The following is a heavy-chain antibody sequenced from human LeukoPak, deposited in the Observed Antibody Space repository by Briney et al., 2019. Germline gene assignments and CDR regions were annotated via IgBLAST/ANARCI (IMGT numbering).Heavy chain of an antibody. CDR1: GDSISSGNW. Sequence: PSGTLSLTCVVSGDSISSGNWWSWVRQPPGKGLEWIGEIYHSGDVNYNPSLKSRVTISADKSKNQFSLKLGSVTAADTAVYYCARLCSGDSCSSYFDYWGQGTLVTVSS. CDR2: IYHSGDV. J-gene: IGHJ4*02. V-gene: IGHV4-4*02. D-gene: IGHD2-15*01. CDR3: ARLCSGDSCSSYFDY.